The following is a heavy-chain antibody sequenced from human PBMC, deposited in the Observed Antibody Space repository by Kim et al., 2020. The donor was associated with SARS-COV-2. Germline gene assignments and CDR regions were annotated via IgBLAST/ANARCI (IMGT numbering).Heavy chain of an antibody. CDR1: GFTFSSYA. CDR3: AKAGPVSPYYYGSGTQGHDAFDI. V-gene: IGHV3-23*01. J-gene: IGHJ3*02. CDR2: ISGSGGST. D-gene: IGHD3-10*01. Sequence: GGSLRLSCAASGFTFSSYAMSWVRQAPGKGLEWVSAISGSGGSTYYADSVKGRFTISRDNSKNTLYLQMNSLRAEDTAVYYCAKAGPVSPYYYGSGTQGHDAFDIWGQGTMVTVSS.